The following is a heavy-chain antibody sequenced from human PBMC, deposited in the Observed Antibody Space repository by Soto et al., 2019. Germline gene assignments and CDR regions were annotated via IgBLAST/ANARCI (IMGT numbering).Heavy chain of an antibody. CDR3: ATYGQHLMDY. CDR2: IGSGGDGI. V-gene: IGHV3-23*01. CDR1: GFTFSNYA. Sequence: EVQLLESGGGLVQPGGSLRLSCAASGFTFSNYAMKWVRQAPGKGLEWVSVIGSGGDGIHYADSVEGRFTISRDNSKNTVNLQMNSLGAEDTAVHSCATYGQHLMDYWGQGTLVTVSS. J-gene: IGHJ4*02. D-gene: IGHD4-17*01.